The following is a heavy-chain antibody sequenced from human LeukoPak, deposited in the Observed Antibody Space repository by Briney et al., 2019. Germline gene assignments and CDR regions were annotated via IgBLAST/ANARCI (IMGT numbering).Heavy chain of an antibody. D-gene: IGHD3-22*01. CDR3: ARENYDLGGSFDY. CDR2: IWYDGSNK. V-gene: IGHV3-33*01. J-gene: IGHJ4*02. CDR1: GFTFSSYG. Sequence: GGSLRLSCAASGFTFSSYGMHWVRQAPGKGLEWVAVIWYDGSNKYYADSVKGRFTISRDNSKNTLYLQMNSLRAEDTAVYYCARENYDLGGSFDYWGQGTLVTVSS.